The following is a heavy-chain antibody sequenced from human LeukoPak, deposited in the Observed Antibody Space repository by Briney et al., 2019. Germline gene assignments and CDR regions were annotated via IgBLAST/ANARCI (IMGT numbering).Heavy chain of an antibody. CDR3: ARYDYGGILFDY. J-gene: IGHJ4*02. V-gene: IGHV4-30-4*08. D-gene: IGHD4-23*01. CDR1: GGSISSGDYY. Sequence: PSQTLSLTCAVSGGSISSGDYYWSWIRQPPGKGLEWIGYIYYSGSTYYNPSLKSRVTISVDTSKNQFSLKLSSVTAADTAVYYCARYDYGGILFDYWGQGTLVTVSS. CDR2: IYYSGST.